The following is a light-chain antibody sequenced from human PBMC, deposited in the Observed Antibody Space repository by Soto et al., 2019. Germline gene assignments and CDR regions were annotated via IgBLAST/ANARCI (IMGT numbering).Light chain of an antibody. CDR1: SSDVGGYNS. V-gene: IGLV2-14*03. CDR2: EVS. J-gene: IGLJ1*01. Sequence: QAVLTQPASVSGSPGQSITISCTGTSSDVGGYNSVSWYQQRPGKAPKLMIYEVSDRPSGVSNRFSGSKSGNTASLTISGLQSDDEGDYYCCSYSTTGTIYVYAPGPQVALL. CDR3: CSYSTTGTIYV.